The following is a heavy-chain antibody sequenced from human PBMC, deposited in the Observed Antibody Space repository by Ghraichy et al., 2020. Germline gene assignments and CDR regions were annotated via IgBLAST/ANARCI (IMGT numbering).Heavy chain of an antibody. CDR2: ISAYNGNT. V-gene: IGHV1-18*01. CDR3: AREVVVISYYYYYGMDV. J-gene: IGHJ6*02. D-gene: IGHD3-22*01. CDR1: GYTFTSYG. Sequence: ASVKVSCKASGYTFTSYGISWVRQAPGQGLEWMGWISAYNGNTNYAQKLQGRVTMTTDTSTSTAYMELRSLRSDDTAVYYCAREVVVISYYYYYGMDVWGQGTTVTVSS.